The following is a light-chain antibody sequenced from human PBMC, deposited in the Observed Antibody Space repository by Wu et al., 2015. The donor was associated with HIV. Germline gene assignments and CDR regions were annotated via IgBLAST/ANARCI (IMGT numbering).Light chain of an antibody. J-gene: IGKJ5*01. CDR3: QQHANWPLT. CDR2: GAS. Sequence: EIALTQSPAALSISPGERATLSCRASRSVSSAVAWYQQKPGQAPRLLIYGASKRATGIPPRFTGGGSGTDYGLTISSLEPEDSAVYYCQQHANWPLTFGQGTRLEIK. CDR1: RSVSSA. V-gene: IGKV3-11*01.